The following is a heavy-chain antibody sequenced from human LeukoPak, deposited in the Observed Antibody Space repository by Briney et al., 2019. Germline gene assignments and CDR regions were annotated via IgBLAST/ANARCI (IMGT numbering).Heavy chain of an antibody. CDR3: ARPSSGYYFDYYYYMDV. Sequence: SVKVSCKASGGTFSSYAISWVRQAPGQGLEWMGGIIPIFGTANYAQKFQGRVTITTDESTSTAYMELSSLRSEDTAVYYCARPSSGYYFDYYYYMDVWGKGPRSPSP. D-gene: IGHD3-22*01. CDR2: IIPIFGTA. V-gene: IGHV1-69*05. J-gene: IGHJ6*03. CDR1: GGTFSSYA.